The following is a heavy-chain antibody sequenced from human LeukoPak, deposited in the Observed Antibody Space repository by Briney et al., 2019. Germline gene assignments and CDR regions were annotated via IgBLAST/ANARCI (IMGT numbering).Heavy chain of an antibody. CDR1: GGSISNYY. CDR2: IYYSGLT. Sequence: PSETLSLTCSVSGGSISNYYWTWIRQPPGKGLEWIGYIYYSGLTNYNPSLKIRATISVDTSKNEFSLKLSSVTAADTAVYYCARESWDTMVRGAVFDYWGQGALVTVSS. D-gene: IGHD3-10*01. CDR3: ARESWDTMVRGAVFDY. J-gene: IGHJ4*02. V-gene: IGHV4-59*01.